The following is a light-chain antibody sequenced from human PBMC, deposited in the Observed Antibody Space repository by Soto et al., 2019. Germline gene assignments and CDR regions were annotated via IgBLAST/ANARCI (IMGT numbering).Light chain of an antibody. CDR2: DAS. CDR1: QSVSSY. Sequence: EIVLTQSPATLSLSPGERATLSCRASQSVSSYLAWYQQKPGQAPRLLIYDASNRATGIPARFSGSGSGTAFTLTIRSLEPEDFAVYYCQQRSNWPSGTFGQGTKLEIK. CDR3: QQRSNWPSGT. V-gene: IGKV3-11*01. J-gene: IGKJ2*01.